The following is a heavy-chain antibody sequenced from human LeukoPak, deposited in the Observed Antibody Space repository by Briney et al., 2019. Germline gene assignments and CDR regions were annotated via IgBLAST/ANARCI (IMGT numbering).Heavy chain of an antibody. V-gene: IGHV3-23*01. Sequence: GGSLRLSCVPSGFSFGNYAMSWVRQAPGKGLQWVSQISGTGGATWYAGFARDRFTISRDNSKKTLYLQMSGLRVEDTAMYYCVKDPRDTYGTNWFVSWGQGTLLIVSS. CDR2: ISGTGGAT. CDR1: GFSFGNYA. D-gene: IGHD2-21*01. J-gene: IGHJ5*01. CDR3: VKDPRDTYGTNWFVS.